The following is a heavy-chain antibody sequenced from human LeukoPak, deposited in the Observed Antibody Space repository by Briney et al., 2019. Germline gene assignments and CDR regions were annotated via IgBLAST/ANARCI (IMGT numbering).Heavy chain of an antibody. CDR3: TRDLGQWLLQGIFFDY. J-gene: IGHJ4*02. D-gene: IGHD5-12*01. CDR1: RYTFTDYY. Sequence: ASVKVSCKTSRYTFTDYYIHWVRQAPGQGLEWVGWISAYSTYNGNTNYAQKFQGRVTMTTDTSTSTAYMELRGLRSDDTAVYYCTRDLGQWLLQGIFFDYWGQGTLVTVSS. CDR2: ISAYSTYNGNT. V-gene: IGHV1-18*04.